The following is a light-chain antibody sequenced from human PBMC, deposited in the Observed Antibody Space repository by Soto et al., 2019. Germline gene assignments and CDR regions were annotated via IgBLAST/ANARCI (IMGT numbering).Light chain of an antibody. Sequence: QSVLTQPPSVSGAPGQRVTISCTGSSSNIGAGYDVHWYQQLPGTAPKLLIYGNSNRPSGVPDRLSGSKSGTSASLAIARLQAEDEADYYCRSYDSSLSGWVFGGGTELTVL. CDR1: SSNIGAGYD. V-gene: IGLV1-40*01. CDR3: RSYDSSLSGWV. CDR2: GNS. J-gene: IGLJ3*02.